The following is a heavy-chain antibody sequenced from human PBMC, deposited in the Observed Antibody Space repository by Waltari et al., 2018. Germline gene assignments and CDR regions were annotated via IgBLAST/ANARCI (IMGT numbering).Heavy chain of an antibody. CDR1: GGTFRRYA. V-gene: IGHV1-69*13. D-gene: IGHD4-17*01. CDR2: SIPICVTA. CDR3: ARERPYGDYFDY. Sequence: QVQLVQSGAEVKKPGSSVKVSCKASGGTFRRYAISWVRQAPGQGLEWMGASIPICVTANYAQKFQGRVTITADESTSTAYMELSSLRSEDTAVYYCARERPYGDYFDYWGQGTLVTVSS. J-gene: IGHJ4*02.